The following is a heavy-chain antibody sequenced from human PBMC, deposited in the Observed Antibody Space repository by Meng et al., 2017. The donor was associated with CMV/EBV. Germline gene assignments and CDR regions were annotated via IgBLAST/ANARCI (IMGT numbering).Heavy chain of an antibody. J-gene: IGHJ6*02. CDR3: ARDRASGSFLYYYYGMDV. Sequence: GGSLRPSCAAPGFTFVAYGMSWVRQAPGKGMEWVSGINWNGGSTGYADSVKGRFTISRDNAKNSLYLQMNSLRAEDTALYYCARDRASGSFLYYYYGMDVWGQGTTVTVSS. CDR1: GFTFVAYG. V-gene: IGHV3-20*04. D-gene: IGHD3-10*01. CDR2: INWNGGST.